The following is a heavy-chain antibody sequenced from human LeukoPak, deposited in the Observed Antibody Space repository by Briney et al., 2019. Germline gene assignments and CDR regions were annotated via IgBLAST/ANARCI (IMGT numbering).Heavy chain of an antibody. CDR1: GFTFSSYA. V-gene: IGHV3-30*04. CDR3: ARGQKQQLIRGYHYMDV. D-gene: IGHD6-13*01. CDR2: ISYDGSNK. J-gene: IGHJ6*03. Sequence: GRSLRLSCAASGFTFSSYALHWVRQSPSKGLECVAVISYDGSNKSYADSVKGRFTISRDNSKNTLYLQMHSLRDEDTAMYYCARGQKQQLIRGYHYMDVWGKGTTVTVSS.